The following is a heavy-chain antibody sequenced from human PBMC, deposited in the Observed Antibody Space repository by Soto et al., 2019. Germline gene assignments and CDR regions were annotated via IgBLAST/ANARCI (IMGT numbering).Heavy chain of an antibody. CDR1: GFILNNYA. V-gene: IGHV3-23*01. CDR3: VKRGRNWGAFDF. D-gene: IGHD7-27*01. CDR2: IGGTDGDSAGVP. Sequence: VQLLESGGDLVQPGGSLRLSCVASGFILNNYAMSWVRQAPGKGLEWVSTIGGTDGDSAGVPWYEDSVKGRLTISRDSSANTLFLHIDNLRAEDSALYYCVKRGRNWGAFDFWGQGTTVVVSS. J-gene: IGHJ3*01.